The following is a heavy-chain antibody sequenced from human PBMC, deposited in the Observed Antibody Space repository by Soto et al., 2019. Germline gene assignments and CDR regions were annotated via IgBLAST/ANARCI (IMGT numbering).Heavy chain of an antibody. J-gene: IGHJ4*02. CDR1: RFILRGYW. V-gene: IGHV3-74*01. CDR2: INSAGGST. CDR3: VKGHGGYLPSAPQFDN. Sequence: LRLSYPDSRFILRGYWMHWGRQAPVKGLVWVSRINSAGGSTYYADSVKGRFTISRDNSKNTLYLQMSRLRADDTAIYFCVKGHGGYLPSAPQFDNWAQGPLVTVSS. D-gene: IGHD6-13*01.